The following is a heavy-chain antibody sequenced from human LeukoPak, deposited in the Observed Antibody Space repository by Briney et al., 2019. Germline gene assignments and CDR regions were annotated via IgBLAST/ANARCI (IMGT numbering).Heavy chain of an antibody. CDR1: GFIFGDYP. V-gene: IGHV3-49*04. Sequence: GGSLRLSCTASGFIFGDYPMNWVRQAPGKGLEWVALIRGKASGGTTEYAASVRGRFTISRDDSKNIAYLQTNSQKAEDTAVYYCTREDRWGHFDYWGQGALVTVSS. CDR3: TREDRWGHFDY. D-gene: IGHD1-26*01. J-gene: IGHJ4*02. CDR2: IRGKASGGTT.